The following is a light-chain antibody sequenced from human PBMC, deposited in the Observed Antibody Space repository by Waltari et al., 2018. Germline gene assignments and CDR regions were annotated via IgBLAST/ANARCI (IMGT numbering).Light chain of an antibody. CDR2: GAS. J-gene: IGKJ1*01. CDR1: QSVSRA. CDR3: QHYLRLPLT. Sequence: EIVLTQSPGTLSLSLGERATLSCRASQSVSRALTWYQQKPGQAPRLLIYGASTRATGIPDRFSGSGSRTDFSLTISRLEPDDFAVYYCQHYLRLPLTFGQGTTVEI. V-gene: IGKV3-20*01.